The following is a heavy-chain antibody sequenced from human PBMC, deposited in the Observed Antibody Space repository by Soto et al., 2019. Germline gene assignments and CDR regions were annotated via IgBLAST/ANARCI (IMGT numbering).Heavy chain of an antibody. Sequence: ETLSLTCAVSGGSISSSNWWRLVRQPPGKGLEWIGEIYHSGSTNYNPSLKSRVTISVDKSKNQFSLKLSSVTAADTAVYYCAGEALGDSSGYSFWGQGTLVTVSS. J-gene: IGHJ4*02. CDR3: AGEALGDSSGYSF. D-gene: IGHD3-22*01. CDR2: IYHSGST. V-gene: IGHV4-4*02. CDR1: GGSISSSNW.